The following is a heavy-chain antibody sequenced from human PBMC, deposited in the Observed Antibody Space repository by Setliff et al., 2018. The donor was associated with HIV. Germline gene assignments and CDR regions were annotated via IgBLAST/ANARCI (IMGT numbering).Heavy chain of an antibody. CDR1: GGSITRTPYY. V-gene: IGHV4-39*01. CDR2: IHHSGTA. Sequence: SETLSLTCTVSGGSITRTPYYWGWIRRPPGKGLEWIGSIHHSGTAYDNPSLKSRVTISVDPSKNQILLRLSSVTAADTAVYYCARLSGGMVPNYWGQGTLVTSPQ. CDR3: ARLSGGMVPNY. D-gene: IGHD3-10*01. J-gene: IGHJ4*02.